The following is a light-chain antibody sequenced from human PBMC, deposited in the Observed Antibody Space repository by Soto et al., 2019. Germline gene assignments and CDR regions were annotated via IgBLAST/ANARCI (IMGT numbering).Light chain of an antibody. Sequence: DVHMTQSPSSLSPSVGDRVTLTCRAIQTISRHLNWYQQKAGRAPRLLIYGASNLQSGVPSRFSGSGSGTDFILTISSQLPDAFASYYCQQGYSTPVTFGQGTRLEIK. V-gene: IGKV1-39*01. J-gene: IGKJ5*01. CDR3: QQGYSTPVT. CDR2: GAS. CDR1: QTISRH.